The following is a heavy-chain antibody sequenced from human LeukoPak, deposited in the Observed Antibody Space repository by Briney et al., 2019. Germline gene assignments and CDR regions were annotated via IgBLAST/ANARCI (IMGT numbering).Heavy chain of an antibody. J-gene: IGHJ4*02. Sequence: PGGSLRLSCAASGFTFSSYGMHWVRQAPGKGLEWVAVIWYDGSNKYYADSLKGRFTISRDNSKNTLYLQMNSLRAEDTAVYYCARHVTGPSPYYLDYWGQGTLVTVSS. CDR1: GFTFSSYG. V-gene: IGHV3-33*01. D-gene: IGHD3-10*02. CDR3: ARHVTGPSPYYLDY. CDR2: IWYDGSNK.